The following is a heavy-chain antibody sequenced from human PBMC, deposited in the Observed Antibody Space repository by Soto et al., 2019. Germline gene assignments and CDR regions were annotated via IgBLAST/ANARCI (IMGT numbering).Heavy chain of an antibody. D-gene: IGHD2-2*01. CDR1: GFTFSSYS. CDR3: ARDAVGYCISTSCYPEGWYFDL. CDR2: ISSSSSTI. V-gene: IGHV3-48*01. J-gene: IGHJ2*01. Sequence: EVQLVESGGGLVQPGGSLRLSCAASGFTFSSYSMNWVRQAPGKGLEWVSYISSSSSTIYYADSVKGRFTISRHNAKNPLYLQMNSLGAEDPAVYYCARDAVGYCISTSCYPEGWYFDLWGRGTLVTVSS.